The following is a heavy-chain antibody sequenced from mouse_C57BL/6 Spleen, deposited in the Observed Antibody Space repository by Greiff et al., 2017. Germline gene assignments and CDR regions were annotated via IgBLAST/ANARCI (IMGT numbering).Heavy chain of an antibody. CDR2: ISYDGSN. CDR3: ARGPYDYDYFDY. V-gene: IGHV3-6*01. Sequence: EVKLVESGPGLVKPSQSLSLTCSVTGYSITSGYYWNWIRQFPGNKLEWMGYISYDGSNNYNPSLKNRISITRDTSKNQFFLKLNSVTTEDTATYYCARGPYDYDYFDYWGQGTTLTVSS. D-gene: IGHD2-4*01. CDR1: GYSITSGYY. J-gene: IGHJ2*01.